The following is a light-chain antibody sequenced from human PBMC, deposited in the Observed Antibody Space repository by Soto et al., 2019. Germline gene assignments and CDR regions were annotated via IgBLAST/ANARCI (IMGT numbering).Light chain of an antibody. J-gene: IGKJ4*01. CDR3: QQRSNWPLLT. CDR2: DAS. CDR1: QSVSNY. Sequence: EIVLTQSPATLSLSPGERATLSCRASQSVSNYLAWYQQKPGQAPRLLIYDASNRATGIPARFSGSGSVTAVPLPISSLEPGDIAVYYCQQRSNWPLLTFGGGNKVE. V-gene: IGKV3-11*01.